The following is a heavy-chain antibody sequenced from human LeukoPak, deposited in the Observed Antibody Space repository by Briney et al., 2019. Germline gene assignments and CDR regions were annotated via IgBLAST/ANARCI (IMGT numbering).Heavy chain of an antibody. V-gene: IGHV4-59*01. CDR1: GGCISSYY. Sequence: SETLSLTCTVSGGCISSYYWSWIRQPPGKGLEWIGYIYYSGSTNYNPSLKSRVTISVDTSKNQFSLKLSSVTAADTAVYYCARGGFTPDAFDIWGQGTMVTVSS. CDR3: ARGGFTPDAFDI. J-gene: IGHJ3*02. CDR2: IYYSGST. D-gene: IGHD2-15*01.